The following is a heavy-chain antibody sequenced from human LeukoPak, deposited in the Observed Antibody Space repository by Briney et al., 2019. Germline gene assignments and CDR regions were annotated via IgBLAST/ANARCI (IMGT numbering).Heavy chain of an antibody. CDR1: GGFLSSYY. V-gene: IGHV4-59*12. Sequence: PSATLSLTCTVSGGFLSSYYWSWIRQPPGKGMEWVGYIYYSGSTNYHPSLKTRVTKSVDKSKNQLSLRLRSVTAADTAVYYCAREVGVGLVWFVPWGQGTGLTVSS. CDR3: AREVGVGLVWFVP. CDR2: IYYSGST. D-gene: IGHD6-19*01. J-gene: IGHJ5*02.